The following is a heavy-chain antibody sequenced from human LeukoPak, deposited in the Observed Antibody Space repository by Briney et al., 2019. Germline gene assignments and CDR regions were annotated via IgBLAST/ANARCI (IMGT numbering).Heavy chain of an antibody. D-gene: IGHD3-16*01. V-gene: IGHV3-30-3*01. CDR2: ISYDGTDK. Sequence: PGGSLRLSCAASGFTFSTYAMHWVRQAPGKGLEWVAFISYDGTDKYCADSVKGRFTISRDNSKNTLYLQMNTLRAEDTAVYYCARVNVCPRCHFDYWGQGTLVTVSS. CDR3: ARVNVCPRCHFDY. CDR1: GFTFSTYA. J-gene: IGHJ4*02.